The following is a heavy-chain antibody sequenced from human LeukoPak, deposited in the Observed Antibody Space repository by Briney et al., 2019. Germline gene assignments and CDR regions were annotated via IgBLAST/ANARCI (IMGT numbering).Heavy chain of an antibody. V-gene: IGHV3-21*04. Sequence: GGSLRLSCAASGFTFSTYPMHWVRQAPGKGLEWVSSISSSSSYIYYADSVKGRFTISRDNAKNSLYLQMNSLRADDTAVYYCARDYDFWSGLNWFDPWGQGTLVTVSS. D-gene: IGHD3-3*01. CDR3: ARDYDFWSGLNWFDP. J-gene: IGHJ5*02. CDR2: ISSSSSYI. CDR1: GFTFSTYP.